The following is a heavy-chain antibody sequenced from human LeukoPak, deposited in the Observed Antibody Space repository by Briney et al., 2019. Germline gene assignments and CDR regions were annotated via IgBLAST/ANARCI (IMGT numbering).Heavy chain of an antibody. CDR3: ARATDDYGDYVSRGAFDI. V-gene: IGHV4-30-2*01. D-gene: IGHD4-17*01. J-gene: IGHJ3*02. CDR2: IYHSGST. Sequence: SETLSLSCAVCGGSISSGGYSWSWIRQPPGKGLKWIGYIYHSGSTYYNPSLKSRVTISVARSKNQFSLKLSSVTAADTAVYYCARATDDYGDYVSRGAFDIWGQGTMVTVSS. CDR1: GGSISSGGYS.